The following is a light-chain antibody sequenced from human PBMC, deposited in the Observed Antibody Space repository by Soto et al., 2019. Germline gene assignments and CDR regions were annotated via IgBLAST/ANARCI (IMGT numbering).Light chain of an antibody. CDR3: SSYSSSSTVI. V-gene: IGLV2-14*01. Sequence: QSALTQPASMSGSPGQSITISCTGTSSDIGGYNYISWYQQLPGKAPKFIIYDARNRPSGVSNRFSGSRSANTASLTISGLQADVEDDYYCSSYSSSSTVIFGGGTKLTVL. CDR1: SSDIGGYNY. J-gene: IGLJ2*01. CDR2: DAR.